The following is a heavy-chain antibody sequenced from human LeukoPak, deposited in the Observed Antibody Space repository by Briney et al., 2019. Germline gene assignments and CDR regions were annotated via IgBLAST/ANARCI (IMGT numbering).Heavy chain of an antibody. CDR3: AREGCSGTSCFAH. D-gene: IGHD2-2*01. CDR2: INPNSGGI. V-gene: IGHV1-2*06. Sequence: ASVKVSCKTSGYGFTGYYVHWVRQVPGQGREWMGRINPNSGGIDYAQKFQGRVAMTRDTSISTAYMELSRVISDDTAVYYCAREGCSGTSCFAHWGRGTLVTVSS. J-gene: IGHJ4*02. CDR1: GYGFTGYY.